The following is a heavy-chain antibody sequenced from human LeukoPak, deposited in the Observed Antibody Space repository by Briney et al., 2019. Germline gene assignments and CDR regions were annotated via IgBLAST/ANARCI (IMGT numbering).Heavy chain of an antibody. CDR3: ARHLHYVWGSYGWFDP. Sequence: PSETLSLTCAVYGESFSGYYWSWIRQPPGKGLEWIGEINHSGSTNYNPSLKSRVTISVDTSKNQFPLKLSAVTAADTAVYYCARHLHYVWGSYGWFDPWGQGTLVTVSS. J-gene: IGHJ5*02. D-gene: IGHD3-16*01. CDR1: GESFSGYY. CDR2: INHSGST. V-gene: IGHV4-34*01.